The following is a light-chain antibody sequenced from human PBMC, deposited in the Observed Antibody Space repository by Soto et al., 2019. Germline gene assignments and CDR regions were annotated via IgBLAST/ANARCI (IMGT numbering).Light chain of an antibody. CDR2: AAS. CDR1: QSIRSY. V-gene: IGKV1-39*01. CDR3: QQSYITPLN. J-gene: IGKJ3*01. Sequence: DIQMTQSPSSLSASVGDRVTIPGRASQSIRSYLNWYQHKPGKAHKLLIYAASSLQSGVPSRFTGSGSGTDFTLKITILQPEDFATYYCQQSYITPLNFGPGTKVDIK.